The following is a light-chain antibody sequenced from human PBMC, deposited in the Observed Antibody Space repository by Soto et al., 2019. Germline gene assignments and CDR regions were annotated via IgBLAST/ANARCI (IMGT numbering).Light chain of an antibody. CDR2: DAT. CDR3: QHRSNWPLT. Sequence: EIVLTQSPATLSSSAGERATLSCRASQSVSRDLAWYQQKPGQAPRLLIYDATNRATGIPARFSGSGSGTNFTLTINSLEPGDCAVYYCQHRSNWPLTFGGGSKVEMK. J-gene: IGKJ4*01. V-gene: IGKV3-11*01. CDR1: QSVSRD.